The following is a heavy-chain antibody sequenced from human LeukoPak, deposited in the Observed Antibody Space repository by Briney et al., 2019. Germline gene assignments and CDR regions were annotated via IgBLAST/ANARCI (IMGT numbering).Heavy chain of an antibody. CDR1: GFTFDDYG. CDR3: GRVLGGVVNN. V-gene: IGHV3-20*04. D-gene: IGHD4-23*01. Sequence: GGSLRLSCAASGFTFDDYGMRWVRQAPGKGREWVSGINWNGGSTGYADSVKGRFTISRDNAKNSLYLQMNSLRAEDTAVYYCGRVLGGVVNNWGQGTLVTVSS. J-gene: IGHJ4*02. CDR2: INWNGGST.